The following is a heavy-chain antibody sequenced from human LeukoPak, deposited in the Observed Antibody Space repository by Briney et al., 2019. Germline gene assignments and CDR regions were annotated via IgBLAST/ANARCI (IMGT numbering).Heavy chain of an antibody. CDR1: GFTFGDYA. CDR3: ARVRRYSSGWYDAFDI. Sequence: GGSLRLSCTASGFTFGDYAMSWSRQAPGKGLEWVGFIRSKAYGGTTEYAASVKGRFTISRDDSKSIAYLQMNSLRAEDTAVYYCARVRRYSSGWYDAFDIWGQGTMVTVSS. V-gene: IGHV3-49*03. J-gene: IGHJ3*02. CDR2: IRSKAYGGTT. D-gene: IGHD6-19*01.